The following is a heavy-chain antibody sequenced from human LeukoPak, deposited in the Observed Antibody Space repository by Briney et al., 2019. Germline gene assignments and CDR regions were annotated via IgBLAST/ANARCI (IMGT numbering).Heavy chain of an antibody. CDR2: IKSKTDGGTT. Sequence: PGGSLRLSCAASGFTFSNAWMSWVRQAPGKGLEWVGRIKSKTDGGTTDYAAPVKGRFTISRDDSKNTLYLQMNSLKTEDTAVYYCTTRKSRTMANDYWGQGTLVTVSS. V-gene: IGHV3-15*01. CDR1: GFTFSNAW. D-gene: IGHD3-10*01. CDR3: TTRKSRTMANDY. J-gene: IGHJ4*02.